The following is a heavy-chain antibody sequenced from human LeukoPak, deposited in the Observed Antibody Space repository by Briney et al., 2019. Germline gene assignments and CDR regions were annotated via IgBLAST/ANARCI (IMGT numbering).Heavy chain of an antibody. Sequence: SETLSLTCAVYGGSFCGYYLSWIRQPPGKGLEWIGEINHSGSTNYNPSLKSRVTISVDTSKNQFSLKLSSVTAADTAVYYCARSTSPAHAFDIWGQGTMVTVSP. D-gene: IGHD2-2*01. CDR2: INHSGST. CDR1: GGSFCGYY. V-gene: IGHV4-34*01. J-gene: IGHJ3*02. CDR3: ARSTSPAHAFDI.